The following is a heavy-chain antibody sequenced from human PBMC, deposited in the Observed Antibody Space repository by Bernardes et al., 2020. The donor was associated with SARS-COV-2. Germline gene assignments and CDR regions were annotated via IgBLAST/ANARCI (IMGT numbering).Heavy chain of an antibody. D-gene: IGHD6-13*01. Sequence: GGSLRLSCAASGFTFDDYTMHWVRQAPGKGLEWVSLISWDGGSTYYADSVKGRFTISRDNSKNSLYLQMNSLRTEDTALYYCAKDLGEVGRRYSSSFDYWGQGTLVTVSS. CDR2: ISWDGGST. J-gene: IGHJ4*02. CDR1: GFTFDDYT. V-gene: IGHV3-43*01. CDR3: AKDLGEVGRRYSSSFDY.